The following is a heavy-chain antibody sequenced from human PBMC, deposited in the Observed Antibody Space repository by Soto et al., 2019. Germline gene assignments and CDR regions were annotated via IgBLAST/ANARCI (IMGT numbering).Heavy chain of an antibody. V-gene: IGHV4-59*12. D-gene: IGHD1-1*01. Sequence: TLSLTCTVSGGSISNYYWSWIRQPPGKGLEWIGFIYFSGSTNYNPSLKGRFTVSRDTSNNTLYLQMNNLRAEDTAIYYCVRGDNWSDEASDYWGQGTLVTVSS. CDR1: GGSISNYY. J-gene: IGHJ4*02. CDR3: VRGDNWSDEASDY. CDR2: IYFSGST.